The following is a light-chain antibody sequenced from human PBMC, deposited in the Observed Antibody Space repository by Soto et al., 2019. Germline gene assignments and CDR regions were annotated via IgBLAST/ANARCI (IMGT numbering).Light chain of an antibody. CDR1: SGDIGTYNL. V-gene: IGLV2-23*01. J-gene: IGLJ2*01. CDR3: CSYAGRSTVI. CDR2: EGN. Sequence: QSALTQPASVSGSPGQSITISCTGTSGDIGTYNLVSWYQQHPGRAPKLIIFEGNKRPSGVSNRFSASKSGNTASLAVSGFQAEDEADYHCCSYAGRSTVICGGGTKLTVL.